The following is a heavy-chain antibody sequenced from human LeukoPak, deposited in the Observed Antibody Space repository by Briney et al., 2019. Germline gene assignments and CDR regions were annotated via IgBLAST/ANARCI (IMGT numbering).Heavy chain of an antibody. Sequence: AASVKVSCKASGYTFTSYGISWVRQAPGQGLEWMGWISAYSGNTNYAQKLQGRVTMTTDTSTSTAYMELRSLRSDDTAVYYCARDDNYGIFVNVDYWGQGTLVTVSS. D-gene: IGHD4-11*01. CDR3: ARDDNYGIFVNVDY. J-gene: IGHJ4*02. V-gene: IGHV1-18*01. CDR1: GYTFTSYG. CDR2: ISAYSGNT.